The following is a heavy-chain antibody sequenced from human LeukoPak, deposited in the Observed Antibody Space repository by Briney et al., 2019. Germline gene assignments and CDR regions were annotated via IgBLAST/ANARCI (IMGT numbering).Heavy chain of an antibody. CDR1: GFTFSSYA. V-gene: IGHV3-23*01. Sequence: GSLRLSCAASGFTFSSYAMSWVRQAPGKGLEWVSAISGSGGSTYYADSVKGRFTISRDNSKNTLYLQMNSLRAEDTAVYYCARGSYYYDSSGSSSGWYFDLWGRGTLVTVSS. CDR3: ARGSYYYDSSGSSSGWYFDL. CDR2: ISGSGGST. D-gene: IGHD3-22*01. J-gene: IGHJ2*01.